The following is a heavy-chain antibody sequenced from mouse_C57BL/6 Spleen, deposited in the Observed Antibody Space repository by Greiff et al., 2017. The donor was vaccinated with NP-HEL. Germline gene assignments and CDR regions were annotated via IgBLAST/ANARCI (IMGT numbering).Heavy chain of an antibody. CDR3: ARDAGSSYVGWYFDV. CDR2: SRNKANDYTT. V-gene: IGHV7-1*01. Sequence: EVKLMESGGGLVQSGRSLRLSCATSGFTFSDFYMEWVRQAPGKGLEWIAASRNKANDYTTEYSASVKGRFIVSRDTSQSILYLQMNALRAEDTAIYYCARDAGSSYVGWYFDVWGTGTTVTVAS. CDR1: GFTFSDFY. D-gene: IGHD1-1*01. J-gene: IGHJ1*03.